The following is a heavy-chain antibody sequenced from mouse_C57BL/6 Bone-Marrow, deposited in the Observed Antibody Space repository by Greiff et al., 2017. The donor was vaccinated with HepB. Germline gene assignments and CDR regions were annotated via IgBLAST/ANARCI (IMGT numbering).Heavy chain of an antibody. J-gene: IGHJ4*01. Sequence: QVQLKESGAELVKPGASVKLSCKASGYTFTEYTIHWVKQRSGQGLEWIGWFYPGSGSIKYNEKFKDKATLTADKSSSTVYMELSRLTSEDSAVYFCARHGYGSSYDYYAMDYWGQGTSVTVSS. CDR2: FYPGSGSI. V-gene: IGHV1-62-2*01. CDR3: ARHGYGSSYDYYAMDY. D-gene: IGHD1-1*01. CDR1: GYTFTEYT.